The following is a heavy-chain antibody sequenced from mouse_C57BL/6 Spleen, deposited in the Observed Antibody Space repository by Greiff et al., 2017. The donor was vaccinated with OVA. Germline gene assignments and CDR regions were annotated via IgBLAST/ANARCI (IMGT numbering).Heavy chain of an antibody. CDR3: ARKGAHYYGDAMDY. V-gene: IGHV1-55*01. D-gene: IGHD1-1*01. CDR1: GYTFTSYW. CDR2: IYPGSGST. Sequence: VQLQQPGAELVKPGASVKMSCKASGYTFTSYWITWVKQRPGQGLEWIGDIYPGSGSTNYNEKFKSKATLTVDTSSSTAYLQLSSLTSEDSAVYYCARKGAHYYGDAMDYWGQGTSVTVSS. J-gene: IGHJ4*01.